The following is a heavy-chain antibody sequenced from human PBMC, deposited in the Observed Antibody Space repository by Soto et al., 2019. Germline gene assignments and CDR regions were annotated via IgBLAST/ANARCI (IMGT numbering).Heavy chain of an antibody. V-gene: IGHV3-33*08. CDR1: GFTFSDYG. J-gene: IGHJ3*01. Sequence: PGGSLRLSCAGSGFTFSDYGMHWVRQAPRKGLEWVAVLWYDGSGEYYTDSVRGRFTISRVNSKNTLYLQMNNLRDEDTGVYYCGRGAVSLVAPFPTPPPQKWGQGTMVTVAS. D-gene: IGHD6-19*01. CDR3: GRGAVSLVAPFPTPPPQK. CDR2: LWYDGSGE.